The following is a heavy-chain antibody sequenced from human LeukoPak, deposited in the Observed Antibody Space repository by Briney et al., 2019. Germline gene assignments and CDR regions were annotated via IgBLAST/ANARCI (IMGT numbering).Heavy chain of an antibody. CDR3: ARDTREFDP. Sequence: GGSLRLSCAASGFTFSGFWMSWVRQAPGKGLEWVANINQDGNEKYHVDSVKGRFTISRDNAKNSLYLQMNSLRVEDTAVYFCARDTREFDPWGQGTLVTVSS. CDR2: INQDGNEK. V-gene: IGHV3-7*01. J-gene: IGHJ5*02. CDR1: GFTFSGFW. D-gene: IGHD2-15*01.